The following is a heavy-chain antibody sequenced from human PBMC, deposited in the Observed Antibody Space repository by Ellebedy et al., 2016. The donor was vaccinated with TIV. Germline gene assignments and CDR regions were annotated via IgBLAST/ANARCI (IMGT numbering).Heavy chain of an antibody. D-gene: IGHD6-19*01. CDR3: ARSIAVAGIRY. CDR1: GLTLSIYW. V-gene: IGHV3-7*03. J-gene: IGHJ4*02. Sequence: GESLKISXAASGLTLSIYWMSWVRQAPGKGPEWVASIKQDGSEKYYVDSVKGRFTISRDNAKNSLYLQMNSLRAEDTAVYYCARSIAVAGIRYWGQGTLVTVSS. CDR2: IKQDGSEK.